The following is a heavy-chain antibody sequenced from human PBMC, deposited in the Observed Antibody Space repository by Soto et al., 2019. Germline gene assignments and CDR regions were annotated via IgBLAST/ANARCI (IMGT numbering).Heavy chain of an antibody. D-gene: IGHD2-8*02. V-gene: IGHV3-23*01. J-gene: IGHJ3*02. CDR3: AKATATGGGAFEI. CDR2: ILVGGST. CDR1: GFICSSYD. Sequence: GVLRLSCAVSGFICSSYDMSWVRQAPGKGLEWVSTILVGGSTHYEDSVKGRFTISRDTSKNTVYLQMNSLTAGDTAVYYCAKATATGGGAFEICGQGTMVTVSS.